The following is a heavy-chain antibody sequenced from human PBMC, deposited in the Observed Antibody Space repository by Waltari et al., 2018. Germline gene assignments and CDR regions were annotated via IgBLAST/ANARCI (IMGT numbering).Heavy chain of an antibody. Sequence: QVQLQESGPGLLKPSQTLSLTCTVSGVSISSGGYFWTWIRQPPVKALGWIGCSYYSENTYYNPSLQSRVSISIDTSKNQFSLKLSSVTAADTAVYYCARQRNNYGDSDSWGQGTLVTVSS. V-gene: IGHV4-30-4*08. CDR3: ARQRNNYGDSDS. J-gene: IGHJ5*01. CDR1: GVSISSGGYF. D-gene: IGHD4-17*01. CDR2: SYYSENT.